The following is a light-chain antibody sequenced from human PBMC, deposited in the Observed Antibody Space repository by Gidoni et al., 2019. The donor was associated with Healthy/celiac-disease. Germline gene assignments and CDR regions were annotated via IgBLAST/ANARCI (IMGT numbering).Light chain of an antibody. Sequence: SYVLTQPPSLPVAPVQTARIPCGGNNMGSKSVHWYQQKPGQAPVLVVSDDSDRPSGIPERVSGSNSGNTATLTISRVEAGDEADYYWKVWDSSSDLVVFGGGTKLTVL. CDR3: KVWDSSSDLVV. J-gene: IGLJ2*01. V-gene: IGLV3-21*02. CDR2: DDS. CDR1: NMGSKS.